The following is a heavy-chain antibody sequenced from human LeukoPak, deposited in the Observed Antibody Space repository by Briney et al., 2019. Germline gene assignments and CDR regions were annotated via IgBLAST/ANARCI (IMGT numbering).Heavy chain of an antibody. Sequence: PSQTLSLTCTVSGGSISSGGYYWSWIRQHPGKGLEWIGYIYYSGSTYYNPSPKSRVTISVDTSKNQFSLKLSSVTAADTAAYYCAREPRDSSGYYYGVTAFDIWGQGTMVTVSS. D-gene: IGHD3-22*01. V-gene: IGHV4-31*03. CDR3: AREPRDSSGYYYGVTAFDI. J-gene: IGHJ3*02. CDR2: IYYSGST. CDR1: GGSISSGGYY.